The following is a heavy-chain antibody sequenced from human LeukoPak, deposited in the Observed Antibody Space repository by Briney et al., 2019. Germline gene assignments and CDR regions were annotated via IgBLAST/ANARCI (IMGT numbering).Heavy chain of an antibody. D-gene: IGHD7-27*01. Sequence: GASVKVSCKASGYTFTSYYMHWVRQAPGQGLEWMGIINPSGGSTSYAQKFQGRVTMTRDTSTSTVYMELSSLRSEDTAVYYCAGGYHADLTGVPFDYWGQGTLVTVSS. CDR2: INPSGGST. CDR1: GYTFTSYY. J-gene: IGHJ4*02. V-gene: IGHV1-46*01. CDR3: AGGYHADLTGVPFDY.